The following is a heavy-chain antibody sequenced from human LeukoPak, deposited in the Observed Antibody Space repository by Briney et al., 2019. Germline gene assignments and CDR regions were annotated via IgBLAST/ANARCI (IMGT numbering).Heavy chain of an antibody. Sequence: ASVKVSCKASGYTFASYGICWVRQAPGRGREWLGWISAYNGHTNYGQILQGRVTKTRDTSTNTTYLELRSLRSDDTAVYYCARDSLAGGNAFPDYWGQGTLVTVS. CDR2: ISAYNGHT. J-gene: IGHJ4*02. CDR3: ARDSLAGGNAFPDY. V-gene: IGHV1-18*01. CDR1: GYTFASYG. D-gene: IGHD4-23*01.